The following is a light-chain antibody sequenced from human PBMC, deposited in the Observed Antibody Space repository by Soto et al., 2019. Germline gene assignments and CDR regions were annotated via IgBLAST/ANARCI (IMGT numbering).Light chain of an antibody. J-gene: IGKJ5*01. CDR2: GAS. CDR3: QQYNNWPIT. Sequence: EVVMTQSPGTLSVSPGERAILSCRASQSLTTNLAWYQQKPGQAPRLLIYGASTRATGIPARFSGSGSGTEFTLTISSLQSEDFAVYYCQQYNNWPITFGQGTRLEIK. CDR1: QSLTTN. V-gene: IGKV3-15*01.